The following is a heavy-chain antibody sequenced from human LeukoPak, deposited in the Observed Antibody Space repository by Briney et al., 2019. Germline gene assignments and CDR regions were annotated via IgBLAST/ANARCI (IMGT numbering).Heavy chain of an antibody. Sequence: PGGSLRLSCAASGFTFRSYWMSWVRQAPGKGLEWVANIKQDGSEQYYVDSVKGRFTISRDNAKNSIYLQMNSLRAEDTVVYYCVRWTIDYWGQGTLVTVSS. CDR1: GFTFRSYW. CDR3: VRWTIDY. V-gene: IGHV3-7*02. J-gene: IGHJ4*02. CDR2: IKQDGSEQ. D-gene: IGHD3/OR15-3a*01.